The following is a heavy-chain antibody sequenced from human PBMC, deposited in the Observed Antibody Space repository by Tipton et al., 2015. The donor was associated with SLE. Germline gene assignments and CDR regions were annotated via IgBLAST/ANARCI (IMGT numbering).Heavy chain of an antibody. D-gene: IGHD6-25*01. V-gene: IGHV1-46*01. J-gene: IGHJ3*02. CDR1: GYTFTSYY. CDR3: ERDPGGAATAFDI. CDR2: INPSGGST. Sequence: QLVQSGPEVKKPGASVKVSCKASGYTFTSYYMHWVRQAPGQGLEWMGIINPSGGSTSYAQKFQGRVTMTRDTSTSTVYMELSSLRSEDTAVYYLERDPGGAATAFDIWGQGTMVTVSS.